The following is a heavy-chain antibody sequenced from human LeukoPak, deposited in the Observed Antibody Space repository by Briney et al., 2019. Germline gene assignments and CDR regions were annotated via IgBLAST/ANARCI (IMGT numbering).Heavy chain of an antibody. D-gene: IGHD3-3*01. Sequence: GGSLRLSCAASGFTFSSYSMNWVRQAPGKGLEWVSYISSSSSTIYYADSVKGRFTISRDNAKNSLYLEMNSLRAEDTAVYYCARDGVTIFGVALDAFDIWGQGTMVTVSS. J-gene: IGHJ3*02. CDR3: ARDGVTIFGVALDAFDI. CDR2: ISSSSSTI. V-gene: IGHV3-48*01. CDR1: GFTFSSYS.